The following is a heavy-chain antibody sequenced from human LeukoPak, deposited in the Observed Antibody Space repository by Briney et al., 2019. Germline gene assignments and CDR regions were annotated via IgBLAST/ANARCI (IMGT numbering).Heavy chain of an antibody. J-gene: IGHJ4*02. Sequence: GGSLRLSCAASGFTFSDAWMSWVRQPPGKGLAWVGRIKSKTDGGTTDYAAPVKGRFTISRDDSKNTLYLQMNSLKTEDTAVYYCARDRRPPAASWIFDYWGQGTLVTVSS. CDR3: ARDRRPPAASWIFDY. D-gene: IGHD2-2*01. CDR1: GFTFSDAW. CDR2: IKSKTDGGTT. V-gene: IGHV3-15*01.